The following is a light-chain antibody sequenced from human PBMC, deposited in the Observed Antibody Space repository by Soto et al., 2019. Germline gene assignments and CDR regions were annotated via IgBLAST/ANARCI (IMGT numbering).Light chain of an antibody. V-gene: IGKV3-15*01. Sequence: EIVMTQSPATLSVSPGERATLSCRARQSVSSNLAWYQQKPGQAPRLLIYGASTRATGIPARFSGSGSGTEFTLPISSLQSEDFAVYYCQQYNNWPGTFGQGTKLEIK. CDR2: GAS. CDR3: QQYNNWPGT. J-gene: IGKJ2*01. CDR1: QSVSSN.